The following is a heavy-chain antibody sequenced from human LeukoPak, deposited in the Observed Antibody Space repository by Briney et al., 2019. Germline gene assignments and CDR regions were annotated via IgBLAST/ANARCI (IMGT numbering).Heavy chain of an antibody. CDR2: IIPILGIA. CDR1: GGTFSSYA. V-gene: IGHV1-69*04. Sequence: SVKVSCKASGGTFSSYAISWVRQAPGQGLEWMGRIIPILGIANYAQKFQGGVTITADKSTSTVYMELRSLRSDDTAVYYCARSRGDNVWGNYRPNCFDPWGQGILVTVSS. CDR3: ARSRGDNVWGNYRPNCFDP. J-gene: IGHJ5*02. D-gene: IGHD3-16*02.